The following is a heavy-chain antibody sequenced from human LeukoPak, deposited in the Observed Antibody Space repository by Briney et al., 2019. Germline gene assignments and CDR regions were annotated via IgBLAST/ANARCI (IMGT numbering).Heavy chain of an antibody. CDR3: ARSSSTSSTRFDP. J-gene: IGHJ5*02. D-gene: IGHD2-2*01. CDR2: ISYDGSNK. Sequence: GGSLRLSCAASGFTFSSYAMHWVRQAPGKGLEWVAVISYDGSNKYYADSVKGRFTISRDNSKNTLYLQMNSLRAGDTAVYYCARSSSTSSTRFDPWGQGTLVTVSS. V-gene: IGHV3-30-3*01. CDR1: GFTFSSYA.